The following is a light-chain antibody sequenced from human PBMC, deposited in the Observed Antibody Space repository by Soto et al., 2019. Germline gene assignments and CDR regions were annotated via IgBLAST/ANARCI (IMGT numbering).Light chain of an antibody. CDR3: QQYGSSPRT. V-gene: IGKV3-20*01. J-gene: IGKJ1*01. Sequence: EIVLTQSPGTLSLSPGERATLSCRASQSVSSSDLAWYQQKPGQAPRLLIYGASSRATGIPDRFSGSGSGTDFTLTISRLEPEEFAVYYCQQYGSSPRTFGQGTKVEIQ. CDR2: GAS. CDR1: QSVSSSD.